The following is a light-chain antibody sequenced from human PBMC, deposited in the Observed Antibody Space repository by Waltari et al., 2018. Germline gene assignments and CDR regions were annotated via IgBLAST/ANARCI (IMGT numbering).Light chain of an antibody. V-gene: IGLV2-23*02. CDR1: RRDVGAYNL. CDR2: GVT. Sequence: QSALTQSASVSGSPGQSITISCTGTRRDVGAYNLVSWYQQLPGRAPKLILSGVTKRPSGISDRFSGSKSGNTASLTISGLQSEDEADYYCSSYTQSRTRVFGGGTKLTVL. CDR3: SSYTQSRTRV. J-gene: IGLJ3*02.